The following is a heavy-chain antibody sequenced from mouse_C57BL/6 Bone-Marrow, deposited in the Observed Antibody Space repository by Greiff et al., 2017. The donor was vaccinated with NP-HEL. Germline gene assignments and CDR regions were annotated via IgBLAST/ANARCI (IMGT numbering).Heavy chain of an antibody. V-gene: IGHV5-17*01. CDR2: ISSGSSTI. CDR1: GFTFSDYG. CDR3: ARLYYGSRDAMDY. J-gene: IGHJ4*01. D-gene: IGHD1-1*01. Sequence: EVKVVESGGGLVKPGGSLKLSCAASGFTFSDYGMHWVRQAPEKGLEWVAYISSGSSTIYYADTVKGRFTISRDNAKNTLFLQMTSLRSEDTAMYYCARLYYGSRDAMDYWGQGTSVTVSS.